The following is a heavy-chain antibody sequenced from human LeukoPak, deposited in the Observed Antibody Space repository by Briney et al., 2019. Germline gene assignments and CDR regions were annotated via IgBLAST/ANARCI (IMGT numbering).Heavy chain of an antibody. D-gene: IGHD2-2*01. Sequence: SETLSLTCTVSGGSISNYYWSWIRQPPGKGLEWIGYIYYNGSTNYNPSLKSRVTISVDTSKNQFSLKLSSVTAADTAVYYCARQADPGYCSSTSCFTGFDYWGQGTLVTVSS. J-gene: IGHJ4*02. CDR2: IYYNGST. CDR3: ARQADPGYCSSTSCFTGFDY. CDR1: GGSISNYY. V-gene: IGHV4-59*01.